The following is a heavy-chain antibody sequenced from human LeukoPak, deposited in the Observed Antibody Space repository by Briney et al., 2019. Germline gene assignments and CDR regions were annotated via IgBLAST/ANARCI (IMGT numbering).Heavy chain of an antibody. D-gene: IGHD3-22*01. V-gene: IGHV3-23*01. J-gene: IGHJ6*02. CDR1: GFTFSSYA. Sequence: QPGGSLRLSCAASGFTFSSYAMSWVRQAPGKGLEWVSAISGSGGSTYYAGSVKGRFTISRDNSKNTLYLQMNSLRAEDTAVYYCAKDMVVVSKYGMDVWGQGTTVTVSS. CDR3: AKDMVVVSKYGMDV. CDR2: ISGSGGST.